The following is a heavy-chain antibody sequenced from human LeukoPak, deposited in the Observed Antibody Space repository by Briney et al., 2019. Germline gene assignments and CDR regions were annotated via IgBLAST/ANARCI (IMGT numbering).Heavy chain of an antibody. J-gene: IGHJ4*02. D-gene: IGHD5-12*01. CDR3: ARGGSRGYDSD. CDR2: IKQDGSEK. V-gene: IGHV3-7*01. Sequence: GGSLRLSCAASGFTFSSYWMSWVRQAPGKGLEWVANIKQDGSEKYYVDSVKGRFTISRDDAKNSLYLQMNSLRAEDTAVYYCARGGSRGYDSDWGQGTLVTVSS. CDR1: GFTFSSYW.